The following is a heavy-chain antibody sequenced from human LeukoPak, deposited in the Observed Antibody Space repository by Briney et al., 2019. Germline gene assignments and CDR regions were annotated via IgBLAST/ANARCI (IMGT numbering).Heavy chain of an antibody. CDR3: ASWNADVDAFDI. CDR2: IYYSGST. J-gene: IGHJ3*02. D-gene: IGHD1-1*01. Sequence: SQTLSLTCAVSGGSISSGGYSWSWIRQPPGKGLEWIGYIYYSGSTYYNPSLKSRVTISVDTSKNQFSLKLSSVTAADTAVYYCASWNADVDAFDIWGQGTMVTVSS. CDR1: GGSISSGGYS. V-gene: IGHV4-30-2*05.